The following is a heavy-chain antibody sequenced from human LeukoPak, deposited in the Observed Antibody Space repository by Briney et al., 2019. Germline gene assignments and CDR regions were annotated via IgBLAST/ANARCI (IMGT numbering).Heavy chain of an antibody. J-gene: IGHJ4*02. V-gene: IGHV4-59*01. CDR2: SSYNGNT. Sequence: PSETLSLTCTVSGASFTNYYWSRIRQPPGQGLEWIGFSSYNGNTNYNPSLKSRVTISVDMSKNQFSLRLKSVTAVDTAVYYCARGALLWFGAKMEYYFDSWGQGTPLTVSS. CDR3: ARGALLWFGAKMEYYFDS. CDR1: GASFTNYY. D-gene: IGHD3-10*01.